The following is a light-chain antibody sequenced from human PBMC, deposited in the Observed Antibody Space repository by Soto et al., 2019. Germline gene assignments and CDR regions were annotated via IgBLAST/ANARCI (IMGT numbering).Light chain of an antibody. V-gene: IGLV1-44*01. J-gene: IGLJ1*01. CDR2: SNN. Sequence: QPVLTQPPSASGTPGQRVTISCSGSSSNIGSNTVNWYQQLPGTAPKLLIQSNNQRPSGVPDRFSGSKSGTSASLAISGLQSEDEADYYCAAWDDSLNGGVFGTGTKVTVL. CDR1: SSNIGSNT. CDR3: AAWDDSLNGGV.